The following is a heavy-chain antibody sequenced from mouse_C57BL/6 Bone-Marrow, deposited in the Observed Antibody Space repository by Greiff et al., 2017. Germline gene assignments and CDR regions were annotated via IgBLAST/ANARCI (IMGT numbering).Heavy chain of an antibody. CDR1: GFTFSSYG. D-gene: IGHD2-1*01. CDR2: ISSGGSYT. CDR3: ATLYGNCPSWFAY. V-gene: IGHV5-6*02. Sequence: EVMLVESGGDLVKPGGSLKLSCAASGFTFSSYGMSWVRQTPDKRLEWVATISSGGSYTYYPDSVKGRFTISRDNAKNTLYLQMSSLKSEDTAMYYWATLYGNCPSWFAYWGQGTLVTVSA. J-gene: IGHJ3*01.